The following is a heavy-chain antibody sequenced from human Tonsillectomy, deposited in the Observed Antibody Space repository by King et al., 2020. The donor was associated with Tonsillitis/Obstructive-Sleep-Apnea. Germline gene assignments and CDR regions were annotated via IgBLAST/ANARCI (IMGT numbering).Heavy chain of an antibody. Sequence: VTLKESGPALVKPTQTLTLTCTFSGFSLSTSGMCVTWIRQPPGKALEWLARIDWDDDKYYSTSLKTRLTISKDTSKNPVVLTMTNMDPVDTATYYCARLRADYGDYATIDSWGQGTLVTVSS. CDR2: IDWDDDK. CDR3: ARLRADYGDYATIDS. D-gene: IGHD4-17*01. V-gene: IGHV2-70*11. CDR1: GFSLSTSGMC. J-gene: IGHJ4*02.